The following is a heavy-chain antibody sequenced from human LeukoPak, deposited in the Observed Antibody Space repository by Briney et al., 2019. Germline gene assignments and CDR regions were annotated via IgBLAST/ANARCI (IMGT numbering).Heavy chain of an antibody. CDR2: ISGSGGDT. CDR3: AKGRALVGGTTRSYDS. D-gene: IGHD1-26*01. Sequence: GGSLRLSCAASGFTFSSYSVSWVRQAPGKGLEWVSVISGSGGDTFYADSVKGRFTISRDNSKNTLYLQMNSLRVEDTAVYYCAKGRALVGGTTRSYDSWGQGTLVTVSS. CDR1: GFTFSSYS. J-gene: IGHJ5*02. V-gene: IGHV3-23*01.